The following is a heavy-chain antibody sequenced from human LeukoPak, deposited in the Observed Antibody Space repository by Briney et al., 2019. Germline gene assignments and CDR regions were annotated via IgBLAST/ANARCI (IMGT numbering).Heavy chain of an antibody. CDR3: ARGYCTGGVCYARVKYDFDI. CDR1: GGSISSYD. CDR2: IYYSGST. J-gene: IGHJ3*02. V-gene: IGHV4-59*01. D-gene: IGHD2-8*02. Sequence: SETLSLTCTVSGGSISSYDWSWIRQPPGKGLEWSGYIYYSGSTNYNPSLNSPVTISVDTSKNQFSLKPSSVTAADTAVYYCARGYCTGGVCYARVKYDFDIWGQGTMVTVSS.